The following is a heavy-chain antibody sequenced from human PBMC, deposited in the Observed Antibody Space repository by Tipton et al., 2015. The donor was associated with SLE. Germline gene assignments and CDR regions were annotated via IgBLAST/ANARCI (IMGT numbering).Heavy chain of an antibody. CDR1: GGSISSSSYY. CDR2: IYYTGST. Sequence: TLSLTCTVSGGSISSSSYYWGWIRQPPGKGLEWIGSIYYTGSTYYTPSLKSRVTISVDTSKNQFSLKLSSVTAADTAVYYCARFHVKSYYEFDCWGQGTLVTVSS. D-gene: IGHD3-10*01. V-gene: IGHV4-39*07. J-gene: IGHJ4*02. CDR3: ARFHVKSYYEFDC.